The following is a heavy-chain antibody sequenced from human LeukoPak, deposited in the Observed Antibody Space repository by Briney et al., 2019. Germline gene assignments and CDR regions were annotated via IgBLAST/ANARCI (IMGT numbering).Heavy chain of an antibody. CDR2: IYYSGST. D-gene: IGHD3-22*01. J-gene: IGHJ6*03. CDR3: ARSPYYYDSSGYRPFGNNYYMDV. Sequence: SETLSLTCTVSGGSISSSSYYWSWIRQPPGKGLEWIGYIYYSGSTNYNPSLKSRVTISVDTSKNQFSLKLSSVTAADTAVYYCARSPYYYDSSGYRPFGNNYYMDVWGKGTTVTISS. CDR1: GGSISSSSYY. V-gene: IGHV4-61*01.